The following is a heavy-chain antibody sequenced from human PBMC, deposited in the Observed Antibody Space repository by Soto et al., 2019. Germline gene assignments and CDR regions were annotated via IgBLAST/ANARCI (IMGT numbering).Heavy chain of an antibody. V-gene: IGHV4-4*07. Sequence: SETLSLTCTVSGGSISSYYWSWIRQPAGKGLEWIGRIYTSGSTNYNPSLKSRVTMSVDTSKNQFSLKLSSVTAADTAVYYCARDPLVVVPAATPRDKNYYYYYGMDVWGQGTTVTV. CDR1: GGSISSYY. J-gene: IGHJ6*02. CDR3: ARDPLVVVPAATPRDKNYYYYYGMDV. D-gene: IGHD2-2*01. CDR2: IYTSGST.